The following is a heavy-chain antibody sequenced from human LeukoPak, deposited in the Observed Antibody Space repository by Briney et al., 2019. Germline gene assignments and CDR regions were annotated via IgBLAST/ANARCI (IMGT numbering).Heavy chain of an antibody. CDR3: ARSMAAAGRNNWFDP. CDR2: IYTSGST. Sequence: SETLSLTCTVSSDSISSYYWNWIRQPAGKGLEWIGRIYTSGSTNYNPSLKSRVTMSVNTSKNQFSLKLNSVTAADTAVYYCARSMAAAGRNNWFDPWGQGTLVTVSS. J-gene: IGHJ5*02. D-gene: IGHD6-13*01. V-gene: IGHV4-4*07. CDR1: SDSISSYY.